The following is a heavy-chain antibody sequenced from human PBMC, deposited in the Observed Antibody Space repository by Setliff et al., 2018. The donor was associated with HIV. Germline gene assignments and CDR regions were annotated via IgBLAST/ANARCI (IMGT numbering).Heavy chain of an antibody. CDR1: GYSISNGYY. CDR2: IYHSGST. Sequence: SETLSLTCAVSGYSISNGYYWAWIRQPPGKGLEWMGEIYHSGSTNYNPSLKSRVTISVDTSKTQFSLKLSSVIAADTAVYYCTTSTVAGLFDYWDQGAPVTVSS. V-gene: IGHV4-38-2*01. D-gene: IGHD6-19*01. CDR3: TTSTVAGLFDY. J-gene: IGHJ4*02.